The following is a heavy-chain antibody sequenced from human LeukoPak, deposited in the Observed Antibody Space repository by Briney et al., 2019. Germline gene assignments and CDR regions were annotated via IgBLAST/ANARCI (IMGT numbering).Heavy chain of an antibody. D-gene: IGHD1-26*01. J-gene: IGHJ4*02. CDR2: IRSKAYGGTT. Sequence: GGSLRLSCTASGFTFGDSAMSWVRQAPGKGLEWVGFIRSKAYGGTTEYAAPLKDRFTISRDDSKSIAYLQMSRLKIEDTAVYFCTRDLYSGTYYYQFDYWGQGTLVTVSS. CDR3: TRDLYSGTYYYQFDY. V-gene: IGHV3-49*04. CDR1: GFTFGDSA.